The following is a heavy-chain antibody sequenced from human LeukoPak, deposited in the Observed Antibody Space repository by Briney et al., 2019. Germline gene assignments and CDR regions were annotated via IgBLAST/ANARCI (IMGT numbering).Heavy chain of an antibody. J-gene: IGHJ4*02. CDR1: GGSFSGYY. D-gene: IGHD6-13*01. Sequence: SETLSLTCAVYGGSFSGYYWSWIRQPPGKGLEWIGEINHSGSTNYNPSLRSRVTISVDTSKNQFSLKLSSVTAADTAVYYCARVSSSSPYYFDYWGQGTLVTVSS. CDR2: INHSGST. V-gene: IGHV4-34*01. CDR3: ARVSSSSPYYFDY.